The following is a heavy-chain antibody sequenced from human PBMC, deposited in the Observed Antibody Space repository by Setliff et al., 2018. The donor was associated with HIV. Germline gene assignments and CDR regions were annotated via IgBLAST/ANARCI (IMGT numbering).Heavy chain of an antibody. D-gene: IGHD3-9*01. Sequence: SETLSLTCTVSGGSISHYYWTWIRQPPGKGLEWIGYIFYSGSADYNPSLKSRLTISVDTPNNQFSLSLNSVTAADTAVYYCARVGGVLTGTPHFDFWGQGILVTVSS. V-gene: IGHV4-59*01. J-gene: IGHJ4*02. CDR3: ARVGGVLTGTPHFDF. CDR2: IFYSGSA. CDR1: GGSISHYY.